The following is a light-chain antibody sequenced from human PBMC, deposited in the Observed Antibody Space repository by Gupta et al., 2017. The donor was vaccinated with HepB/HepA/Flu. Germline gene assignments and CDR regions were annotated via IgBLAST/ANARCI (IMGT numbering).Light chain of an antibody. J-gene: IGKJ1*01. Sequence: EIVLTQSPATLSLSPGERATLSCRASQSVTSSYLAWYQQKVGQAPRLLIYGASSRATGIPDRFSGSGSGTDFTLTISRREQEDFAVYYCQQYGSSPPWTFGQGTKVEIK. V-gene: IGKV3-20*01. CDR3: QQYGSSPPWT. CDR2: GAS. CDR1: QSVTSSY.